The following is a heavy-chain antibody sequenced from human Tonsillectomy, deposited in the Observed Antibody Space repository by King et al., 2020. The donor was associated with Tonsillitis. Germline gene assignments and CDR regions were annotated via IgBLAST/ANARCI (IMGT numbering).Heavy chain of an antibody. J-gene: IGHJ3*02. CDR1: GCTFSSYA. CDR2: ISGSGCGT. D-gene: IGHD3-22*01. V-gene: IGHV3-23*04. Sequence: VQLVESGGGLVQPGGSLRLSCAASGCTFSSYAMSWVRQAPGTGLEWGSPISGSGCGTYYADSVKGRFTISRDNSKNTLYLQMNSLRAEDTAVYYCAKDWGSKGVVITHDAFDIWGQGTMVTVSS. CDR3: AKDWGSKGVVITHDAFDI.